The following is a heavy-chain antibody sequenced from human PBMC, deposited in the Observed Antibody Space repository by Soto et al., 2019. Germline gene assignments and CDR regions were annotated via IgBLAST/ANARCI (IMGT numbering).Heavy chain of an antibody. CDR2: LSYDGSEK. CDR3: AKFPRGNYEPS. J-gene: IGHJ5*02. V-gene: IGHV3-30*18. D-gene: IGHD3-3*01. CDR1: GFTFKNYG. Sequence: GGSLRLSCVVSGFTFKNYGMHWVRQAPGKGLEWVSVLSYDGSEKDYAASVRGRFTISRDNSKNTLYLQMNSLRTEDAAIYYCAKFPRGNYEPSWGQGTLVTVSS.